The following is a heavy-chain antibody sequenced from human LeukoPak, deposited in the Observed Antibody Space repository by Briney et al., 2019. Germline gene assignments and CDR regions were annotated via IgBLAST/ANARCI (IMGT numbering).Heavy chain of an antibody. J-gene: IGHJ3*02. D-gene: IGHD4-17*01. CDR2: ISPGTTTI. Sequence: GGSLILSCAASGFTFSSYSMSWVRQAPGKGLEWVSVISPGTTTIHYADSVKGRFTISRDNAKNSLFLQMNSLRAEDTAVYYCTRSLPGTTFDIWGQGTMVTVSS. CDR1: GFTFSSYS. CDR3: TRSLPGTTFDI. V-gene: IGHV3-21*01.